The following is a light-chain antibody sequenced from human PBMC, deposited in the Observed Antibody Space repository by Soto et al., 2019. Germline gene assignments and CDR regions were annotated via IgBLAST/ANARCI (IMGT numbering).Light chain of an antibody. V-gene: IGKV3-20*01. J-gene: IGKJ1*01. CDR2: GAS. CDR3: QQYNNWPRT. Sequence: EIVFTQSPATLSLSPGERAALSCRASQSVSSSYLAWYQQKPGQAPRLLIYGASSRATGIPDRFSGSGSGTDFTLTISRLEPEDFAVYYCQQYNNWPRTFGQGTKVDIK. CDR1: QSVSSSY.